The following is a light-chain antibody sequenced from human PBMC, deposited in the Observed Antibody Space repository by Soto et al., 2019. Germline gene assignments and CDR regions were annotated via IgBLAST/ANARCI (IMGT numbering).Light chain of an antibody. J-gene: IGLJ2*01. CDR2: AVS. CDR1: SSDVGGYNF. V-gene: IGLV2-14*01. CDR3: SSYTSSGTTLVV. Sequence: QSALTQPPSASGSPGQSVTISCTGTSSDVGGYNFVSWYQQHPGKAPKLMIYAVSNRPSGVSRRFSGSKSGNTASLTISGLQAEDEADYYCSSYTSSGTTLVVFGGGTKLTVL.